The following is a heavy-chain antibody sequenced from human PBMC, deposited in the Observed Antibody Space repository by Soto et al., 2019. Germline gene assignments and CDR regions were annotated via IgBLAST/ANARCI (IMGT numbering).Heavy chain of an antibody. J-gene: IGHJ4*02. Sequence: EVQLVESGGGLVQPGGSLRLSCAASGFTFSRDWMHWVRQSPGKGLVWVSRIKGDGTITNYADSVKGRFTTSRDNAKNAGDRQLNRLKNEDTAVYSGAGGGLGNYYNDYWGQGTLVTVSS. V-gene: IGHV3-74*01. CDR1: GFTFSRDW. CDR3: AGGGLGNYYNDY. CDR2: IKGDGTIT. D-gene: IGHD3-10*01.